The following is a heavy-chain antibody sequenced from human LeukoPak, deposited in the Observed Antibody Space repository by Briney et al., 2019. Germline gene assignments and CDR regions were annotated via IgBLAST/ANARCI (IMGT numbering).Heavy chain of an antibody. V-gene: IGHV1-18*01. Sequence: PGASVKVSCKASGYTFTSYGISWVRQAPGQGLEWMGWISAYNGNTNYAQKLQGRVTMTTDTSTSTAYMELRSLRSDDTAVYYCARAKASSSWYNWFDPWGQGTLVTISS. CDR2: ISAYNGNT. D-gene: IGHD6-13*01. J-gene: IGHJ5*02. CDR3: ARAKASSSWYNWFDP. CDR1: GYTFTSYG.